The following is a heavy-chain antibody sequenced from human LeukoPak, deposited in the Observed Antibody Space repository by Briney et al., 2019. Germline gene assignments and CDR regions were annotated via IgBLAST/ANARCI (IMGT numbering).Heavy chain of an antibody. CDR1: GFTFSSYS. CDR3: ARGRGYSYGFFDS. Sequence: QPGGSLRLSCAASGFTFSSYSVNWVRQAPGKGLGWVSYISTSGSSKQYADSVKGRFTISRDNAENSLYLQMNSLRAEDTALYYCARGRGYSYGFFDSWGQGTLVTVSS. CDR2: ISTSGSSK. V-gene: IGHV3-48*01. J-gene: IGHJ4*02. D-gene: IGHD5-18*01.